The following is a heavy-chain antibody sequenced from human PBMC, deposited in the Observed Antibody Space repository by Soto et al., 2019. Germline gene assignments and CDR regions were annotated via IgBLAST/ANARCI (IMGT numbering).Heavy chain of an antibody. J-gene: IGHJ5*02. V-gene: IGHV3-74*01. D-gene: IGHD6-19*01. CDR1: AFTFSSYW. Sequence: EVQLVESGGDLVQPGGSLRLSCAASAFTFSSYWMHWVRQAPGKGLVWVSRINSDGSSTNYADSVKGRFTISRDNAKNSQYLQMNSLRAEDTAVYYCARDPYPWTSGWNWFDPWGQGTLVTVSS. CDR2: INSDGSST. CDR3: ARDPYPWTSGWNWFDP.